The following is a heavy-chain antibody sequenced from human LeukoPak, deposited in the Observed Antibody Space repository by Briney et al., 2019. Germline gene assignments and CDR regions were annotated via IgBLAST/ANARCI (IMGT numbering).Heavy chain of an antibody. D-gene: IGHD2-2*01. Sequence: PSETLSLTCTVSGGSISSGGYYWSWIRQHPGKGLEWIGYIYYSGSTYYNPSLKSRVTISVDTSKNQFSLQLTSVSAADTAVYYCARDVSDWSRGGFDPWGQGTLVTVSS. CDR3: ARDVSDWSRGGFDP. CDR2: IYYSGST. J-gene: IGHJ5*02. V-gene: IGHV4-31*03. CDR1: GGSISSGGYY.